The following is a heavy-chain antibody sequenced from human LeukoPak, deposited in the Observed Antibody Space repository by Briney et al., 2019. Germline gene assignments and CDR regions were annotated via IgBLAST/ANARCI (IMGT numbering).Heavy chain of an antibody. CDR2: IRSKANGYTT. J-gene: IGHJ4*02. Sequence: GVSLRLSCAASGFTFSGSAMHWVRQASGKGLEWVGRIRSKANGYTTAYGASVKGRFTISRDNAKNTPYLQMNSLRAEDTAVYFCAREVWGPEYWGQGTLVTVSS. V-gene: IGHV3-73*01. CDR1: GFTFSGSA. CDR3: AREVWGPEY. D-gene: IGHD1-14*01.